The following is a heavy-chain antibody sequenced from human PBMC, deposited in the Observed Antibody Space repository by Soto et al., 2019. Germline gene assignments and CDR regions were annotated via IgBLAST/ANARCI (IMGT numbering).Heavy chain of an antibody. V-gene: IGHV3-48*02. D-gene: IGHD3-3*01. CDR1: EFTFSASS. J-gene: IGHJ1*01. Sequence: PGGSLRLSCAASEFTFSASSMNWVRQAPGKGLEWVSYISNTGKTIYYAESVKGRFTISRDNARNSLYLQIDSLRDEDTAVYYCSKHLESPGVCHYWGQGTLVTVSS. CDR3: SKHLESPGVCHY. CDR2: ISNTGKTI.